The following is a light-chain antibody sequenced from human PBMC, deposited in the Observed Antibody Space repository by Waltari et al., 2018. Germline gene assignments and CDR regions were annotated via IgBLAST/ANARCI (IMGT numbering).Light chain of an antibody. CDR3: CSYAGSYTFVV. CDR2: DVS. CDR1: SSDVGGYNY. J-gene: IGLJ2*01. V-gene: IGLV2-11*01. Sequence: QSALTQPRSVSGSPGQSVTISCTGPSSDVGGYNYVSWYQQHPGKAPKLMIYDVSKRPAGVPGGCAGSKSGTTASLTISGLQAEDEADYYCCSYAGSYTFVVFGGGTKLTVL.